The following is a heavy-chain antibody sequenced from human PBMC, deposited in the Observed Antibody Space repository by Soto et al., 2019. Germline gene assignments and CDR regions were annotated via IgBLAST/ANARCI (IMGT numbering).Heavy chain of an antibody. J-gene: IGHJ6*02. D-gene: IGHD5-18*01. Sequence: GGSLRLSCAASGFTLSSYGIHWVRQAPGKGLEWVAPISYDGTDKYYADSVKGRFTISRDNSKNTLYLQMSSLGPEDTAVYYCVKERYAQLWLEDYGMDVWGQGTTVTVSS. CDR2: ISYDGTDK. CDR1: GFTLSSYG. CDR3: VKERYAQLWLEDYGMDV. V-gene: IGHV3-30*18.